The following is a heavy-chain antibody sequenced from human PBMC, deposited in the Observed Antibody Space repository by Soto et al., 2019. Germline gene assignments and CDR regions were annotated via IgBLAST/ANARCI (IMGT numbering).Heavy chain of an antibody. Sequence: QVQLEQSGAEVKKPGSSVKISCKASGGTLSDHGVSWLRQAPGQGLEWVGGTIPVFNTAKYAPKFQGRVTIAAHTSTNIAYMELGSLRSDDTSFYYCARGVYGSGNYYTGPSAFDIWGQGTLVIVSS. V-gene: IGHV1-69*06. CDR1: GGTLSDHG. CDR3: ARGVYGSGNYYTGPSAFDI. J-gene: IGHJ3*02. D-gene: IGHD3-10*01. CDR2: TIPVFNTA.